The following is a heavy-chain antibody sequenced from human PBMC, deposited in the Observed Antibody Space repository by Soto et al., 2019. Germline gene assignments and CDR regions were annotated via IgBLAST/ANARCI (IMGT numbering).Heavy chain of an antibody. CDR3: ARDPSGWGLDC. Sequence: EVQLVQSGGGLVQPGGSLRLSCAASGFTFSTYDMHWVRQVAGKGLEWVSAIGTAGDTHYSGSVKGRFTISRENAKSSLYLQMNSLRAEDTAVYYCARDPSGWGLDCWCQGTLVTVSS. D-gene: IGHD6-19*01. CDR1: GFTFSTYD. J-gene: IGHJ4*02. V-gene: IGHV3-13*01. CDR2: IGTAGDT.